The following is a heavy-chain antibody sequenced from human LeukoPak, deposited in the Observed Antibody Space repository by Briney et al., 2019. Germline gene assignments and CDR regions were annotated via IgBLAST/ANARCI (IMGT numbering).Heavy chain of an antibody. V-gene: IGHV3-30*02. D-gene: IGHD6-19*01. J-gene: IGHJ3*02. CDR3: AKDMAVAAHDAFDI. CDR1: GFTFSSYG. Sequence: PGGSLRLSCAASGFTFSSYGMHWVRQAPGKGLEWVAFIRYDGSNKYYADSVKGRFTISRDNSKNTLYLQMNSLRAEDTAVYYCAKDMAVAAHDAFDIWGQGIMVTVSS. CDR2: IRYDGSNK.